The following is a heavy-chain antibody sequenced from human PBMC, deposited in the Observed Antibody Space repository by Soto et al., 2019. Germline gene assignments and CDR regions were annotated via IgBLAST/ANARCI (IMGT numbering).Heavy chain of an antibody. CDR3: ASRNVLLFLEWSL. CDR1: GYSFSYYW. J-gene: IGHJ4*02. CDR2: IYPGDSDT. Sequence: GESLKISCKGSGYSFSYYWIGWVRQMPGKGLEWMGIIYPGDSDTRYSPSFQGQGTISADKSISTAYLQWSSLKASDTAMYYCASRNVLLFLEWSLWGQGTLVTVSS. D-gene: IGHD3-3*01. V-gene: IGHV5-51*01.